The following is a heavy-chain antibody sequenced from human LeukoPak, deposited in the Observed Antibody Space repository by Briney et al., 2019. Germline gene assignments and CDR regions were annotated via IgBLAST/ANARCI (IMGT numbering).Heavy chain of an antibody. Sequence: GGSLRLSCAASGFTFSSYAMSWVRQAPGKGLEWVSAISGSGGSTYYADSVKGRFTTSRDNSKNTLYLQMNSLRAEDTAVYYCAKDRIDFWSGYYTGHYYYYMDVWGKGTTVTVSS. CDR3: AKDRIDFWSGYYTGHYYYYMDV. V-gene: IGHV3-23*01. J-gene: IGHJ6*03. D-gene: IGHD3-3*01. CDR2: ISGSGGST. CDR1: GFTFSSYA.